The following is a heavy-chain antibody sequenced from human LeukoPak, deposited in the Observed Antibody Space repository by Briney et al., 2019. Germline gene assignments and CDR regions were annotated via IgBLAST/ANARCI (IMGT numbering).Heavy chain of an antibody. CDR2: IYYSGST. D-gene: IGHD3-22*01. V-gene: IGHV4-59*01. J-gene: IGHJ6*03. Sequence: SETLSLTCTVSGGSISSYYWSWIRQPPGKGLEWIGYIYYSGSTNYNPSLKSRVTISVDTSKNQFSLKLSSVTAADTAVYYCARSTYYYGSSGYSYYSYYYMDVWGKGTTVTISS. CDR1: GGSISSYY. CDR3: ARSTYYYGSSGYSYYSYYYMDV.